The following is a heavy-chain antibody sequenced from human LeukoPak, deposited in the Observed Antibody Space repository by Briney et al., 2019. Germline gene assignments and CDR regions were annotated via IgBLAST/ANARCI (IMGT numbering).Heavy chain of an antibody. CDR3: ARTLDCSSTSCEWWGNAFDI. CDR1: GYTFTGYY. Sequence: ASVKVSCKASGYTFTGYYMHWVRQAPGQGLEWMGWINPNSGGTNYAQKFQGWVTMTRDTSISTAYMELSRLRSDDTAVYYCARTLDCSSTSCEWWGNAFDIWGQGTMVTVSS. J-gene: IGHJ3*02. CDR2: INPNSGGT. D-gene: IGHD2-2*01. V-gene: IGHV1-2*04.